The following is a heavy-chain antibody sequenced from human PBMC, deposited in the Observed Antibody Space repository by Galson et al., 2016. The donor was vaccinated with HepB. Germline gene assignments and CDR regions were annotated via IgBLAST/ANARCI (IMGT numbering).Heavy chain of an antibody. CDR3: ARDRNPSSGSGTYYNYYHYSMDV. D-gene: IGHD3-10*01. Sequence: SLRLSCAASGFNFDTYAMHWVRQGPGKGLEWVAVISHVGSNRYYADSVKGRFTVSRDNSKNTLYVQIYNLRPDDTAVYYCARDRNPSSGSGTYYNYYHYSMDVWGQGTTVTVSS. CDR2: ISHVGSNR. CDR1: GFNFDTYA. J-gene: IGHJ6*02. V-gene: IGHV3-30*04.